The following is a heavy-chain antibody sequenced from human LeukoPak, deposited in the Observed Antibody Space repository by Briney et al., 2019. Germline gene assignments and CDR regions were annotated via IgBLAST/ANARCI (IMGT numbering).Heavy chain of an antibody. V-gene: IGHV3-23*01. CDR3: AYSLYYYYYGMDV. J-gene: IGHJ6*02. CDR2: ISGSGGST. CDR1: GFTFSSYW. Sequence: GGSLRLSCAASGFTFSSYWMSWVRQAPGKGLEWVSAISGSGGSTYYADSVKGRFTISRDNSKNTLYLQMNSLRAEDTAVYYCAYSLYYYYYGMDVWGQGTTVTVSS. D-gene: IGHD2-15*01.